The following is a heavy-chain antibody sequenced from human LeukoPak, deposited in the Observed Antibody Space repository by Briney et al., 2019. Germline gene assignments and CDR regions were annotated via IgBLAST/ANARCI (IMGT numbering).Heavy chain of an antibody. Sequence: GGSLRLSCAASGFTFSSYGMHWVRQAPGKGLEWVAVIWYDGSNKYYADSVKGRFTISRDNSKNTLYLQMNSLRAEDTAVYYCARDQCSGGSCYFDYWGQGTLVTVSS. V-gene: IGHV3-33*01. J-gene: IGHJ4*02. D-gene: IGHD2-15*01. CDR1: GFTFSSYG. CDR3: ARDQCSGGSCYFDY. CDR2: IWYDGSNK.